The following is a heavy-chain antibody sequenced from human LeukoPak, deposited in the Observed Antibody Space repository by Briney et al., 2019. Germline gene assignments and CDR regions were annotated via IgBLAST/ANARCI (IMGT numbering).Heavy chain of an antibody. D-gene: IGHD4-17*01. CDR3: ARDDYGDYALDY. CDR2: IWYDGSNK. CDR1: GFTFSSYG. Sequence: SGGSLRLSCAASGFTFSSYGMHWVRQAPGKGLEWVAVIWYDGSNKYYADSVKGRFTISRDNSKNTLYLQMNSLRAEDTAVYYCARDDYGDYALDYWGQGTLVTVSS. V-gene: IGHV3-33*01. J-gene: IGHJ4*02.